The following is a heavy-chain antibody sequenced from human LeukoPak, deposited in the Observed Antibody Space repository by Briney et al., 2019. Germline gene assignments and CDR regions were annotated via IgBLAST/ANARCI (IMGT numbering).Heavy chain of an antibody. J-gene: IGHJ3*01. CDR2: ISGSGGST. V-gene: IGHV3-23*01. CDR1: GFTFSSYA. CDR3: ARGSTYDFWSGDALDV. Sequence: GGSLRLSCAASGFTFSSYAMSWVRQAPGKGLEWVSAISGSGGSTYYADSVKGRFTISRDNSKNTLYLQMNSLRAEDTAVYYCARGSTYDFWSGDALDVWGQGTMVTVAS. D-gene: IGHD3-3*01.